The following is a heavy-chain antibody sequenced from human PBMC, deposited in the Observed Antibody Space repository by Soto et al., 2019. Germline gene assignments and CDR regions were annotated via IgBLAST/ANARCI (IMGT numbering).Heavy chain of an antibody. CDR3: ASSILTGYSPYYYYYGMDV. J-gene: IGHJ6*02. CDR2: IYYSGST. V-gene: IGHV4-31*03. D-gene: IGHD3-9*01. Sequence: QVQLQESGPGLVKPSQTLSLTCTVSGGSISSGGYYWSWIRQHPGKGLEWIGYIYYSGSTYYNPSLKSRVTMSVDTSKNQCSLTLSSVTAADTAVYYCASSILTGYSPYYYYYGMDVWGQGTTVTVSS. CDR1: GGSISSGGYY.